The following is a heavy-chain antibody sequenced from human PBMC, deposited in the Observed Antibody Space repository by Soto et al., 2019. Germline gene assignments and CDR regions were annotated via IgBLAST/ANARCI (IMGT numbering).Heavy chain of an antibody. D-gene: IGHD5-18*01. CDR2: IYNRGST. CDR1: GGSISSGGYS. CDR3: AREAPKYSYGLCFDY. Sequence: SETLSLTCAVSGGSISSGGYSWSWIRQPPGKGLERIGYIYNRGSTCYKPSLKSRVTISEDRTKKQISMKLSSMNTKDTAVYYCAREAPKYSYGLCFDYWGQGTLVTVS. J-gene: IGHJ4*02. V-gene: IGHV4-30-2*01.